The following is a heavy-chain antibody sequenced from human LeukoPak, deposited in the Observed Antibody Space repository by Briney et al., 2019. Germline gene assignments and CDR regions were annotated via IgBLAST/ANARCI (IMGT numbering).Heavy chain of an antibody. D-gene: IGHD2-2*01. CDR3: ARDLSDIVVVPAAIFDY. J-gene: IGHJ4*02. Sequence: GGSLRLSCAASGFTFSSYAMHWVRQAPGKGLEWVAVISYDGSNKYYADSVKGRFTISRDNSKNTLYLQMNSLRAEDTAVYYCARDLSDIVVVPAAIFDYWGQGTLVTVSS. V-gene: IGHV3-30-3*01. CDR1: GFTFSSYA. CDR2: ISYDGSNK.